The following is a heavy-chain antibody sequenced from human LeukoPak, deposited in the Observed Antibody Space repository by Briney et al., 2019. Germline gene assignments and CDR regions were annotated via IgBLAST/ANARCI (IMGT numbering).Heavy chain of an antibody. V-gene: IGHV3-9*01. CDR2: ISWNSGSI. D-gene: IGHD3-22*01. Sequence: GGSLRLSCAASGFTFDDYAMHWVRQAPGKGLEWVSGISWNSGSIGYADSVKGRFTISRDNAKNSLYLQMNSLRAEDTAVYYCARGPITMIGYFDYWGQGTLVTVSS. CDR3: ARGPITMIGYFDY. CDR1: GFTFDDYA. J-gene: IGHJ4*02.